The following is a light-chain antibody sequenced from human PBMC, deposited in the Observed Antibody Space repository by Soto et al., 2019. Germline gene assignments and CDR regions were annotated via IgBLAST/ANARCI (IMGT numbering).Light chain of an antibody. J-gene: IGKJ1*01. CDR3: QQYNNWPRT. CDR2: GAS. Sequence: EKVMTQSPATLSVSPGERATLSCRASQNVNSNLAWYQHKPGQAPRLLIYGASSRATGIPARFTDSGSGTEFTLTISSLQSEDFAVYYCQQYNNWPRTFGQGTKVEVK. V-gene: IGKV3-15*01. CDR1: QNVNSN.